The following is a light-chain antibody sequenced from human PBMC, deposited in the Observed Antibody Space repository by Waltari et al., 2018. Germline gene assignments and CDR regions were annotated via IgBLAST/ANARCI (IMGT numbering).Light chain of an antibody. V-gene: IGKV3-20*01. CDR2: DTS. CDR1: QSFSGNY. J-gene: IGKJ5*01. Sequence: VLTHSPGTLSLSPGERATLSCRASQSFSGNYLAWYQQKPGQSPRLLIYDTSTRATGIPDRFRGSGSGTDFTLTINRLEPEDFAVYFCQQYSASPHVTFGQGTRLEIK. CDR3: QQYSASPHVT.